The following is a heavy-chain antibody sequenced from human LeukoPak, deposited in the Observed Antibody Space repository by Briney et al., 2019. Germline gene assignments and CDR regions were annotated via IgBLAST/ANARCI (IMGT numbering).Heavy chain of an antibody. CDR2: ITGSGGST. D-gene: IGHD7-27*01. Sequence: GGSLRLSCAASGFXFSTYAITWVRQAPGKGLEWVSGITGSGGSTSYADSVKGRFTISRDNSKNTLYLQMNSLRAEDTAVYYCAKTALGYFYTMDVWGQGTTVTVSS. CDR3: AKTALGYFYTMDV. V-gene: IGHV3-23*01. J-gene: IGHJ6*02. CDR1: GFXFSTYA.